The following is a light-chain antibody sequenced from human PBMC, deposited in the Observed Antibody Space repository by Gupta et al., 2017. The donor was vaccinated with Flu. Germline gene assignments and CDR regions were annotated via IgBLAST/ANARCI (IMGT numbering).Light chain of an antibody. CDR3: QQSNSTPFT. J-gene: IGKJ5*01. CDR1: QSISSY. V-gene: IGKV1-39*01. CDR2: AAS. Sequence: PSSLSASVGDRVTITCRASQSISSYLNWYQQKPGKAPKLLIYAASSLQSGVPSRFSGSGSGTDFTLTISSLQPEDFATYYCQQSNSTPFTFGQGTRLEIK.